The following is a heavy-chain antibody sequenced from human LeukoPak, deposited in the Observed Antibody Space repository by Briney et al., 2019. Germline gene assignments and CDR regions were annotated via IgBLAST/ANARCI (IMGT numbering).Heavy chain of an antibody. CDR3: ARSNEYYDYVWGSYREGDY. Sequence: GASVKVSCKVSGYTLTELSMHWVRQAPGKGLEWMGGFDPEDGETIYAQKFQGRVTMTEDTSTDTAYMELSSLRSEDTAVYYCARSNEYYDYVWGSYREGDYWGQGTLVTVSS. CDR2: FDPEDGET. V-gene: IGHV1-24*01. J-gene: IGHJ4*02. D-gene: IGHD3-16*02. CDR1: GYTLTELS.